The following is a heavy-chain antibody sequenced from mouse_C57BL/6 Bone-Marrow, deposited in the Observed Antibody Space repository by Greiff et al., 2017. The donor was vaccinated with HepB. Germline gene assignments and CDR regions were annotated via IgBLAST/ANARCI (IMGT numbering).Heavy chain of an antibody. V-gene: IGHV5-17*01. D-gene: IGHD2-10*02. CDR1: GFTFSDYG. Sequence: EVHLVESGGGLVKPGGSLKLSCAASGFTFSDYGMHWVRQAPEKGLEWVAYISSGSSTIYYADTVKGRFTISRDHSKNTLFLQMTSLRSEDTAMYYCARRSMYQYYFDYWGPGTTLTVSS. J-gene: IGHJ2*01. CDR3: ARRSMYQYYFDY. CDR2: ISSGSSTI.